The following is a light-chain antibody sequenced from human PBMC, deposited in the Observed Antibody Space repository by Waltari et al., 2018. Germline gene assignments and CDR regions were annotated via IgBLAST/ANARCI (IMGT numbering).Light chain of an antibody. V-gene: IGLV2-14*01. CDR2: EVS. Sequence: QSALTQPASVSGSPGQSITLPRTGTNSHAGGYNFVSWYQQHPGKAPKLIISEVSNRPSGVSDRFSGSKSGTTASLTISGLQAEDEADYHCCSYTSSSTWVFGGGTELTVL. CDR3: CSYTSSSTWV. CDR1: NSHAGGYNF. J-gene: IGLJ3*02.